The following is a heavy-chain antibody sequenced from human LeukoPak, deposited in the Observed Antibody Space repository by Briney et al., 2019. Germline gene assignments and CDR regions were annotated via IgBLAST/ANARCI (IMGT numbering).Heavy chain of an antibody. J-gene: IGHJ4*02. Sequence: GGSLRLSCAASGFTSSSYGMHWVRQAPGKGLEWVAFIRSDGSNEYYTDSVKGRFTISRDNSKNTLYLQLNSLRPEDTAVYYCARGGINASWDPIDYWGQGTLVTVSS. CDR1: GFTSSSYG. V-gene: IGHV3-30*02. CDR2: IRSDGSNE. CDR3: ARGGINASWDPIDY. D-gene: IGHD2-2*01.